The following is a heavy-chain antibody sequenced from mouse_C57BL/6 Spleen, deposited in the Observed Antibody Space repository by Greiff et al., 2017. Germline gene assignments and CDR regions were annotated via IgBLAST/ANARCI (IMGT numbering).Heavy chain of an antibody. CDR3: AKDYCYGSSYSY. J-gene: IGHJ2*01. V-gene: IGHV1-52*01. CDR1: GYTFTSYW. CDR2: IDPSDSET. Sequence: VQLQQPGAELVRPGSSVKLSCKASGYTFTSYWMHWVKQRPIQGLEWIGNIDPSDSETHYNQKFKDKATLTVDKSSSTADKQLSSLTSEDSAVYYCAKDYCYGSSYSYWGQGTTLTVSA. D-gene: IGHD1-1*01.